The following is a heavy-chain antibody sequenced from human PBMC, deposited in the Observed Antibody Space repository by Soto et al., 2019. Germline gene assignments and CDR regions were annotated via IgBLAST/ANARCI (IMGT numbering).Heavy chain of an antibody. J-gene: IGHJ4*02. D-gene: IGHD1-26*01. V-gene: IGHV3-53*01. Sequence: EVQLVESGGGLIQPGGSLRLSCAASGFSVSTNYMTWVRQAPGKGLEWVSVIYSGRSTYYADYVKGRFTISRESSKNTLYLQVNSLRAEDTAVYYCARGSGSLYYFDYWGQGTLVTVSS. CDR2: IYSGRST. CDR3: ARGSGSLYYFDY. CDR1: GFSVSTNY.